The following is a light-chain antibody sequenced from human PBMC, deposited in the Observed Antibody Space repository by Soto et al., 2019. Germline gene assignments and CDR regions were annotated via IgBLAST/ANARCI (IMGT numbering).Light chain of an antibody. CDR1: NTDVGGYNY. CDR2: EVR. Sequence: QSALTQPASVSGSPGQSITVSCTGTNTDVGGYNYVSWYQHRPGKAPRLMIYEVRNRLSGVSNRFSGSKSGNTASLTTSGLQPEDEADYYCTSYTPTGALVFGSGTKVTGL. CDR3: TSYTPTGALV. J-gene: IGLJ6*01. V-gene: IGLV2-14*01.